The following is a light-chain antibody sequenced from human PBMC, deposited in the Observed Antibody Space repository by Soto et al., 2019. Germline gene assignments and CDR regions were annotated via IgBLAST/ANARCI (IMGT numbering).Light chain of an antibody. CDR1: QGISNY. CDR3: QQLFSYPLT. V-gene: IGKV1-9*01. CDR2: AAS. Sequence: DIQLTQSPSFLSTSVGEGVTVTCRASQGISNYLAWSQQKPGKAPKLLIYAASTLQSGVPSRFSGSGSGTEFTPTISSLQPEDFATYYCQQLFSYPLTFGQGTKLEIK. J-gene: IGKJ2*01.